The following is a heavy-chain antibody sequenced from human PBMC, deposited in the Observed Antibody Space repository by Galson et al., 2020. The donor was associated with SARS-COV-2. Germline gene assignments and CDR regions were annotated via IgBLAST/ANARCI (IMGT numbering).Heavy chain of an antibody. Sequence: GGSLRLSCATSGFTFRNAWMNWVRQAPGKGLEWVGRIKSNPDGGTTEYAAPVKGRLTISRDDSENTVYLEMNSLKPEDTAVYYCTTFKWGVAAAGLVFDFWGQGTMVTVSS. CDR3: TTFKWGVAAAGLVFDF. V-gene: IGHV3-15*07. D-gene: IGHD6-13*01. CDR2: IKSNPDGGTT. CDR1: GFTFRNAW. J-gene: IGHJ3*01.